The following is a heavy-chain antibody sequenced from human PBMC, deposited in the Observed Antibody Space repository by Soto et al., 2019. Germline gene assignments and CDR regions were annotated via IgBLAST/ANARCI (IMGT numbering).Heavy chain of an antibody. V-gene: IGHV3-23*01. CDR3: AKDERYFDWFSAMGAFDI. Sequence: GGSLRLSCAASGFTFSSYAMSWVRQAPGKGLEWVSAISGSGGSTYYADSVKGRFTISRDNSKNTLYLQMNSLRAEDTAVYYCAKDERYFDWFSAMGAFDIWGQGTMVTVSS. J-gene: IGHJ3*02. D-gene: IGHD3-9*01. CDR1: GFTFSSYA. CDR2: ISGSGGST.